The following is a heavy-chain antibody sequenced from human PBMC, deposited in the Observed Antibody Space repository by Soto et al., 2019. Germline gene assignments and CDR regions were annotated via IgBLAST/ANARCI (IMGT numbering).Heavy chain of an antibody. D-gene: IGHD2-15*01. Sequence: QVQLVQSGAEVKKPGSSVKVSCKASGGTFSSYAISWVRQAPGQGLEWMGGIIPIFGTANYAQKFQGRVTITADESTGTAYMELSSLRSEDTAVYYCAREGGLGYCSGGSCYSGGYWGQGTLVTVSS. V-gene: IGHV1-69*01. CDR1: GGTFSSYA. J-gene: IGHJ4*02. CDR3: AREGGLGYCSGGSCYSGGY. CDR2: IIPIFGTA.